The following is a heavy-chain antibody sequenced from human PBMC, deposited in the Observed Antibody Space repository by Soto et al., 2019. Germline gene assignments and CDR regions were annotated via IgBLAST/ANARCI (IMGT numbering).Heavy chain of an antibody. J-gene: IGHJ4*02. V-gene: IGHV3-30-3*01. Sequence: QVQMVESGGGVVQPGRSLRLSCAASGFTFSSYAMHWVRQAPGKGLEWVEVISYDGSNKYYADSVKGRFTISRDNSKNTLYLQMNSLRAEDTAVYYCARGGYSSRWYHGNFDYWGQGTLVTVST. D-gene: IGHD6-13*01. CDR2: ISYDGSNK. CDR3: ARGGYSSRWYHGNFDY. CDR1: GFTFSSYA.